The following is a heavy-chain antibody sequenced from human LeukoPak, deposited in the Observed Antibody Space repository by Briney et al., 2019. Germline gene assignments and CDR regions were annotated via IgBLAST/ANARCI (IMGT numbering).Heavy chain of an antibody. CDR1: GYTFTSYY. CDR3: ATALKDYYDSSGYYY. D-gene: IGHD3-22*01. Sequence: ASVKVSCKASGYTFTSYYMHWVRQAPGQGLEWMGIINPSGGSTSYAQKFQGRVTMTEDTTTDTAYMELSSLRSEDTAVYYCATALKDYYDSSGYYYWGQGTLVTVSS. V-gene: IGHV1-46*01. CDR2: INPSGGST. J-gene: IGHJ4*02.